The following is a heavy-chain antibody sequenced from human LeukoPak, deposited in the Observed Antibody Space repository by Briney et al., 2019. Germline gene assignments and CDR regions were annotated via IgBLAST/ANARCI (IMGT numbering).Heavy chain of an antibody. CDR2: INHSGST. V-gene: IGHV4-34*01. CDR3: ASRSYYDSSGYYLNY. Sequence: PSETLSLTCAVYGGSFSGYYWSWIRQPPGKGLEWIGEINHSGSTNYNPSLKSRVTISVDTSKNQFSLKLSSVTAADTAVYYCASRSYYDSSGYYLNYWGQGTLVTVSS. J-gene: IGHJ4*02. D-gene: IGHD3-22*01. CDR1: GGSFSGYY.